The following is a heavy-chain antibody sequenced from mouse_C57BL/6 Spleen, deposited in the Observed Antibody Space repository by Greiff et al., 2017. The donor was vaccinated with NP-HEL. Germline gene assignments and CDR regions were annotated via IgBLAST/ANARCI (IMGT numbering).Heavy chain of an antibody. CDR1: GFTFSDYG. CDR3: ARDYGSNFDY. J-gene: IGHJ2*01. D-gene: IGHD1-1*01. V-gene: IGHV5-17*01. Sequence: EVKLMESGGGLVKPGGSLKLSCAASGFTFSDYGMHWVRQAPEKGLEWVAYISSGSSTIYYADTVKGRFTISRDNAKNTLFLQMTSLRSEDTAMYYCARDYGSNFDYWGQGTTLTVSS. CDR2: ISSGSSTI.